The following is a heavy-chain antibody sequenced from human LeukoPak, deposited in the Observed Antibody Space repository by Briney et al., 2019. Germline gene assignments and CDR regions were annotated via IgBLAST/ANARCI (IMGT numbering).Heavy chain of an antibody. J-gene: IGHJ5*02. CDR1: GGSISSSSYY. D-gene: IGHD2-8*01. Sequence: PSQTLSLTCTVSGGSISSSSYYWSWIRQPAGKGLEWIGRIYTSGSTNYNPSLKSRVTISVDTSKNQFSLKLSSVTAADTAVYYCARDGRGQWWFDPWGQGTLVTVSS. V-gene: IGHV4-61*02. CDR3: ARDGRGQWWFDP. CDR2: IYTSGST.